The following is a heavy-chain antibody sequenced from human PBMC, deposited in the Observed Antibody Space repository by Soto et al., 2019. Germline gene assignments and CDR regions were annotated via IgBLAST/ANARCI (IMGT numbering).Heavy chain of an antibody. CDR1: GFTFSSYA. V-gene: IGHV3-30-3*01. J-gene: IGHJ4*02. D-gene: IGHD3-10*01. Sequence: PGGSLRLSXAASGFTFSSYAMHWVRQAPGKGLEWVAVISYDGSNKYYADSVKGRFTISRDNSKNTLYLQMNSLRAEDTAVYYCARGYYGSGSYYNPPYFDYWGQGTLVTVSS. CDR3: ARGYYGSGSYYNPPYFDY. CDR2: ISYDGSNK.